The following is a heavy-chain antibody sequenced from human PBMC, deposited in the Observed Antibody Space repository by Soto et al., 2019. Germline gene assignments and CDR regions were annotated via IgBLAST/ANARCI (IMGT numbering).Heavy chain of an antibody. V-gene: IGHV4-59*01. CDR1: VESISIYY. Sequence: SETLSLTCPVSVESISIYYWSWIRQPPGKGLELIGYMYYSGSTNYNPSLKSRVTISVDTSKNQFSLKLSSVTAADTAVYYCARDAVGPDDYWGQGTLVTVSS. CDR2: MYYSGST. CDR3: ARDAVGPDDY. D-gene: IGHD6-19*01. J-gene: IGHJ4*02.